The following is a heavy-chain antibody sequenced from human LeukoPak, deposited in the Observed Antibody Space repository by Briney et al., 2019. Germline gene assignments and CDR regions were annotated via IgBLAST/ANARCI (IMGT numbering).Heavy chain of an antibody. D-gene: IGHD6-13*01. CDR2: IRYDGRNK. V-gene: IGHV3-30*02. Sequence: GGSLRLSCAASGFTFSSYGMHWVRQAPGKGLEWVAFIRYDGRNKYYADSVKGRFTISRDNSKNTLYLQMNSLRAEDTAVYYCAKGDSSSWYYFDYWGQGTLVTVSS. CDR1: GFTFSSYG. J-gene: IGHJ4*02. CDR3: AKGDSSSWYYFDY.